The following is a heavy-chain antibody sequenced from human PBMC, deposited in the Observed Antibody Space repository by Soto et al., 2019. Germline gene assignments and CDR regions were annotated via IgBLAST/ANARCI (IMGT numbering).Heavy chain of an antibody. D-gene: IGHD6-19*01. Sequence: GGSLRLSCAASGFTFSSYAMHWVRQAPGKGLEWVAVISYDGSNKYYADSVKGRFTISRDNSKNTLYLQMNSLRAEDTAVYYCARDSSKRAGGLDYFDYWGQGTLVTVSS. CDR1: GFTFSSYA. CDR2: ISYDGSNK. CDR3: ARDSSKRAGGLDYFDY. J-gene: IGHJ4*02. V-gene: IGHV3-30-3*01.